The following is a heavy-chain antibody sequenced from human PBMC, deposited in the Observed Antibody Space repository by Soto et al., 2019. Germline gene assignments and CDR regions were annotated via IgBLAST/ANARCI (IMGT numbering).Heavy chain of an antibody. Sequence: QVQLVESGGGEVQPGTSLRLSCAASGFTLSRHGMHWVRQTPGKGLEWLAVILNDASGHWYADSVKGRFTISRDNFENTLYLQMNGLRLEDTAMYYCARDDDYPDNGFDYWGQGTLVTVSS. CDR3: ARDDDYPDNGFDY. D-gene: IGHD4-17*01. CDR1: GFTLSRHG. V-gene: IGHV3-33*01. J-gene: IGHJ4*02. CDR2: ILNDASGH.